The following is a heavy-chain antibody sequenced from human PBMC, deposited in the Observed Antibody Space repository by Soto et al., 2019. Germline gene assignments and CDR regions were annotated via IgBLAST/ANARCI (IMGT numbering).Heavy chain of an antibody. CDR1: GFTFSSYG. J-gene: IGHJ4*02. V-gene: IGHV3-33*01. D-gene: IGHD3-9*01. CDR3: AREAATGCFDY. Sequence: ESGGGVVQPGRSLRLSCAASGFTFSSYGMHWVRQAPGKGLEWVAVIWYDGSNKYYADSVKGRFTISRDNSKNTLYLQMNSLRAEDTAVYYCAREAATGCFDYWGQGTLVTVSS. CDR2: IWYDGSNK.